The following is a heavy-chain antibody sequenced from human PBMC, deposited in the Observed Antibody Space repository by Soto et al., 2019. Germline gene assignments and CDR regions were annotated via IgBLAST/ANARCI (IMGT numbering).Heavy chain of an antibody. CDR1: GFTFSSHT. CDR2: ISLSSSYT. Sequence: AESLSLSCEASGFTFSSHTMHWVRQAPGMGPEWISSISLSSSYTYYAESVKGRFTISRDNAKNSLFLQMNSLTVEDTAVYYCARPIIGPVMEVWGQGTTVTVSS. CDR3: ARPIIGPVMEV. J-gene: IGHJ6*02. D-gene: IGHD3-16*02. V-gene: IGHV3-21*04.